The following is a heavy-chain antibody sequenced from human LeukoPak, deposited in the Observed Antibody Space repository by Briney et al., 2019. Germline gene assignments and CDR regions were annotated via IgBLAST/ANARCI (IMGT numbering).Heavy chain of an antibody. CDR3: ARYCSGGSCYTSDAFDI. D-gene: IGHD2-15*01. J-gene: IGHJ3*02. CDR2: IYSGGST. Sequence: PGRSLRLSCAASGLTFRNFGMYWVRQAPGKGLEWVSVIYSGGSTYYADSVKGRFTISRDNSKDTLYLQMNSLRAEDTAVYYCARYCSGGSCYTSDAFDIWGQGTMVTVSS. CDR1: GLTFRNFG. V-gene: IGHV3-66*01.